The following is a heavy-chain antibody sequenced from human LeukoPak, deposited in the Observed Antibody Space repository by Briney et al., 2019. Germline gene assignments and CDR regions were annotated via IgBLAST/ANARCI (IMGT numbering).Heavy chain of an antibody. CDR2: ISSSSSYI. D-gene: IGHD2-21*01. Sequence: PGGSLRLSCAASGFTFSSYSMNWVRHAPGKGLEWVSPISSSSSYIYYADSVKGRFTISRDNSKNTLYLQMNSLRAEDTAVYYCAKPGTPYCGGDCYWAPFDYWGQGTLVTVSS. V-gene: IGHV3-21*04. CDR3: AKPGTPYCGGDCYWAPFDY. CDR1: GFTFSSYS. J-gene: IGHJ4*02.